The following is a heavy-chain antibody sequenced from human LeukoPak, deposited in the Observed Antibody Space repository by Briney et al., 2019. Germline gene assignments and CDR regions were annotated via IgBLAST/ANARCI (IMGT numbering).Heavy chain of an antibody. CDR3: ARDRWPRGETTTIGPFDP. J-gene: IGHJ5*02. CDR2: IYYGGST. V-gene: IGHV4-39*02. Sequence: SETLSLTCTVSGGSISSSNYYWGWIRQPPGKGLEWIGSIYYGGSTYYNPSLKSRVTISVDTSKNQFSLRLSSVTAADTAVYYCARDRWPRGETTTIGPFDPWGQGTLVIVSS. CDR1: GGSISSSNYY. D-gene: IGHD1-14*01.